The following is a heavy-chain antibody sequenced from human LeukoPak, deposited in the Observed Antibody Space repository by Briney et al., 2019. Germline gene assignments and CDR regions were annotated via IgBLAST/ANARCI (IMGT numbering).Heavy chain of an antibody. CDR2: IKQDGSEK. CDR3: AEGYYFDY. CDR1: GFTFSSYW. Sequence: PGGSLRLSCAAPGFTFSSYWMSWVRQAPGKGLEWVANIKQDGSEKYYVDSVKGRFTISRDNAKNSLYLQMNSPRAEDTAVYYCAEGYYFDYWGQGTLVTVSS. V-gene: IGHV3-7*03. J-gene: IGHJ4*02.